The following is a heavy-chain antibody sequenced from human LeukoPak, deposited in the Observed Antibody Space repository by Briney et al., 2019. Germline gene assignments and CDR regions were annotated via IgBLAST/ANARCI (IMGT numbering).Heavy chain of an antibody. CDR2: IYTSGST. CDR1: GGSISSYY. V-gene: IGHV4-4*09. J-gene: IGHJ5*02. Sequence: SETLSLTCTVSGGSISSYYWSWIRQPPGKGLEWIGYIYTSGSTNYNPSLKSRVTISVDTSKNQFSLKLSSVTAADTAVYYCARRGYCSGTSCRNWFDPWGQGTLVTVSS. D-gene: IGHD2-2*01. CDR3: ARRGYCSGTSCRNWFDP.